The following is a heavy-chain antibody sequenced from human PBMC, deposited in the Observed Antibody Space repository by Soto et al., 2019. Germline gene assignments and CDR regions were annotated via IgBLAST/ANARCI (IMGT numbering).Heavy chain of an antibody. CDR1: GGSISSYY. CDR3: ASQQLERRGAFDI. V-gene: IGHV4-59*01. J-gene: IGHJ3*02. D-gene: IGHD1-1*01. CDR2: IYYSGST. Sequence: SETLSLTCTVSGGSISSYYWSWIRQPPGKGLEWIGYIYYSGSTNYSPSLKSRVTISVDTSKNQFSLKLSSVTAADTAVYYCASQQLERRGAFDIWGQGTMVTVSS.